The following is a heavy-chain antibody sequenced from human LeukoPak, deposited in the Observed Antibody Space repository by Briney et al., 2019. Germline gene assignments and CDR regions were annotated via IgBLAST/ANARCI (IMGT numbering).Heavy chain of an antibody. Sequence: GGSLRLSCAASGFTFSSFAMHWVRQAPGKGLEYVSSINTKGNRPFYANSVKGRFTVSRDNSKNMVYLQMGSLRAEDMAVYYCARDPGRAGATEWYYFDSWGQGTLVTVSS. D-gene: IGHD3-3*01. J-gene: IGHJ4*02. V-gene: IGHV3-64*01. CDR1: GFTFSSFA. CDR2: INTKGNRP. CDR3: ARDPGRAGATEWYYFDS.